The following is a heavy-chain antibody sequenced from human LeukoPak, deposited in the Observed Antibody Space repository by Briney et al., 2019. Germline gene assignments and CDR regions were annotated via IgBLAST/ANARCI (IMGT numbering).Heavy chain of an antibody. Sequence: PSETLSLTCTVSGASISSSYWNWIRQPPGKGPEWIGDAYYSGRTNYNPYLKSRVPISVDTSKNQFSLKLTSVTAADTAVYYCARHRGSGWYWDYWGQGTLVTVSS. J-gene: IGHJ4*02. D-gene: IGHD6-19*01. CDR2: AYYSGRT. CDR1: GASISSSY. CDR3: ARHRGSGWYWDY. V-gene: IGHV4-59*01.